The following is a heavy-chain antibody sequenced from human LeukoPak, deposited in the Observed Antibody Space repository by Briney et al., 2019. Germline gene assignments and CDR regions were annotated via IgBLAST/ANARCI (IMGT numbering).Heavy chain of an antibody. J-gene: IGHJ4*02. CDR2: IIPIFGTA. CDR3: ARGYFDWLPXXLDY. Sequence: GALVKVSCKASGGTFSSYAISWVRQAPGQGLEWMGGIIPIFGTANYAQKFQGRVTITTDESTSTAYMELSSLRSGDTAVYYCARGYFDWLPXXLDYWGQGTLVTASS. CDR1: GGTFSSYA. D-gene: IGHD3-9*01. V-gene: IGHV1-69*05.